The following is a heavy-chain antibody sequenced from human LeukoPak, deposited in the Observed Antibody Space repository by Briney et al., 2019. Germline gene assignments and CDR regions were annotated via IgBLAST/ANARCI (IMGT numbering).Heavy chain of an antibody. CDR3: AGCGYDFWGGYYSPCVGDY. D-gene: IGHD3-3*01. CDR2: IYYSGST. V-gene: IGHV4-39*07. Sequence: SETLSLTCTVSGGSISSYYWGWIRQPPGKGLEWIGSIYYSGSTYYNPSLKSRVTISVDTSKNQFSLKLSSVTAADTAVYYCAGCGYDFWGGYYSPCVGDYWGQGTLVTVSS. J-gene: IGHJ4*02. CDR1: GGSISSYY.